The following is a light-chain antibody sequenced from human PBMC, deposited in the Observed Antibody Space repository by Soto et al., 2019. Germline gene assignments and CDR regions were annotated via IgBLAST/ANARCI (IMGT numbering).Light chain of an antibody. CDR2: LGS. Sequence: DIVMTQSPLSLPVTPGEPASISCRSSQSLLHSNGYNYLDWYLQKPGQSPQLLIYLGSNRASGVPDRFSGSGSGTDFTLKISRVEAEDVGVYYCMQPLQSWTFXQGTKADIQ. V-gene: IGKV2-28*01. CDR1: QSLLHSNGYNY. J-gene: IGKJ1*01. CDR3: MQPLQSWT.